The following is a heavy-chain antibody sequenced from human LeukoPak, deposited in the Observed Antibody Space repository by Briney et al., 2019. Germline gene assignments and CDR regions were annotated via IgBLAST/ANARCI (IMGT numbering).Heavy chain of an antibody. CDR3: ARVSGYYYDSSGYSADAFDI. J-gene: IGHJ3*02. CDR1: GFTFSSYG. V-gene: IGHV3-30*03. CDR2: ISYDGSNK. Sequence: GGSLRLSCAASGFTFSSYGMHWVRQAPGKGLEWVAVISYDGSNKYYADSVKGRFTISRDNSKNTLYLQMNSLRAEDTAVYYCARVSGYYYDSSGYSADAFDIWGQGTMVTVSS. D-gene: IGHD3-22*01.